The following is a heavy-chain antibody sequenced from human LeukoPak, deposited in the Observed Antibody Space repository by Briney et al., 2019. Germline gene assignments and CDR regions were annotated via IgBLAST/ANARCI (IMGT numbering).Heavy chain of an antibody. CDR1: GFTFDDYG. Sequence: PGGSLRLSCAASGFTFDDYGMSWVRQAPGKGLEWVANIKKDGSEKDYVDSVKGRFTISRDNAKKSVYLQMNRLRAEDTAVYYCARGSYVWGSYRYSDYWGQGILVTVSS. V-gene: IGHV3-7*01. CDR3: ARGSYVWGSYRYSDY. CDR2: IKKDGSEK. D-gene: IGHD3-16*02. J-gene: IGHJ4*02.